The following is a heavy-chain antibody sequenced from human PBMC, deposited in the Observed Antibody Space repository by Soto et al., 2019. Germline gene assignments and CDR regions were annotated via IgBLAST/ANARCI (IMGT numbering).Heavy chain of an antibody. D-gene: IGHD3-3*01. CDR3: ARGPANYDFWSGYYRTYDY. J-gene: IGHJ4*02. CDR1: GYTFTSYG. Sequence: ASVKVSCKASGYTFTSYGISWVRQAPGQGLEWMGWISAYNGNTNYAQKVKGRVTITTDTSTSTAYMKLRSLRAEDTAVYYCARGPANYDFWSGYYRTYDYWGQGTLVTVSS. V-gene: IGHV1-18*01. CDR2: ISAYNGNT.